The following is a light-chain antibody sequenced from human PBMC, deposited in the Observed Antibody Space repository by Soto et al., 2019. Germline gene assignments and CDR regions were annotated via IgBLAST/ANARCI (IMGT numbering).Light chain of an antibody. Sequence: EIQMTQSPSSVSASVGDRVTITCRASQDISSWLAWYQQKPGKAPKFLIYAASNLQSGVPSRFSGSGSGTDFTLTISSLQPEDFATYYCQQANRWPITFGQGTRLEIK. V-gene: IGKV1-12*01. J-gene: IGKJ5*01. CDR1: QDISSW. CDR3: QQANRWPIT. CDR2: AAS.